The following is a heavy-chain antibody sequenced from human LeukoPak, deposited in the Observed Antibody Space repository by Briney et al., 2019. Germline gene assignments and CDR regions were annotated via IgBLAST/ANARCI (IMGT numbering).Heavy chain of an antibody. CDR1: GGSISSSSSY. V-gene: IGHV4-39*01. CDR2: IYYSGST. J-gene: IGHJ4*02. Sequence: SETLSLTCTVSGGSISSSSSYWGWIRQPPGKGLEWIGSIYYSGSTYYNPSLKSRVTISVDTSKNQFSLKLSSVTAADTAVYYCARKTLRDFDYWGQGTLVTVSS. CDR3: ARKTLRDFDY.